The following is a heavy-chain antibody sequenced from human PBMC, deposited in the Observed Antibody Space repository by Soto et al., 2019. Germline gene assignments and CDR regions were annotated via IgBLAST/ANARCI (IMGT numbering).Heavy chain of an antibody. J-gene: IGHJ4*02. CDR1: GGSISSGGYF. Sequence: QLQLQESGSGLVKPSQTLALTCAVSGGSISSGGYFWSWIRQPPGKGLEWIGYIYHSGSTYYNPSLKSRVTISVDRSKNQFSLKLSSVTAADTAVYYSLGGYGTCYDYWGQGTLVTVSS. CDR3: LGGYGTCYDY. CDR2: IYHSGST. D-gene: IGHD5-12*01. V-gene: IGHV4-30-2*01.